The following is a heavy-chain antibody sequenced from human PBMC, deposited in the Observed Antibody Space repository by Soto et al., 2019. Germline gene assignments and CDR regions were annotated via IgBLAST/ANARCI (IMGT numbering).Heavy chain of an antibody. CDR1: GGSISSGGYY. J-gene: IGHJ6*02. D-gene: IGHD3-3*01. CDR2: IYYSGST. Sequence: SETLSLTCTVSGGSISSGGYYWSWIRQHPGKGLEWIGYIYYSGSTYYNPSLKSRVTISVDTSKNQFSLKLSSVTAADTAVYYCAGPLLYDFWSGPPSKYYYYYGMDVWGQGTTVTVSS. V-gene: IGHV4-31*03. CDR3: AGPLLYDFWSGPPSKYYYYYGMDV.